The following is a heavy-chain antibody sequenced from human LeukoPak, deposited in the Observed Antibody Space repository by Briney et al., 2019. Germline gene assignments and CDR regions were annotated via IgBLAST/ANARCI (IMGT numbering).Heavy chain of an antibody. Sequence: SGRSLRLSCAASGFTFNNYVMTWVRQTPGKGLEWVSAISGSGGGTYYADSVKGRFTISRDNSKNTLYLQMNSLRAEDTALYYCAKDDYGDYGWPIDYWGQGTLVTVSA. V-gene: IGHV3-23*01. J-gene: IGHJ4*02. CDR1: GFTFNNYV. CDR2: ISGSGGGT. D-gene: IGHD4-17*01. CDR3: AKDDYGDYGWPIDY.